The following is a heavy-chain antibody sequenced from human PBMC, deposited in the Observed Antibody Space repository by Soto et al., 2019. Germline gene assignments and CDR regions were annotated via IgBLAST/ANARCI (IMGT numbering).Heavy chain of an antibody. CDR1: GFTFDDYA. Sequence: EVQLVESGGGLVQPGRSLRLSCAASGFTFDDYAMHWVRQAPGKGLEGGSGISWNSGSIGYADSVKGRFTISRDNAKNSLYLQMNSLRAEDSALCYCPKGEGPASYYDFWTGYYSYWGQGTLVTVSS. CDR3: PKGEGPASYYDFWTGYYSY. V-gene: IGHV3-9*01. CDR2: ISWNSGSI. D-gene: IGHD3-3*01. J-gene: IGHJ4*02.